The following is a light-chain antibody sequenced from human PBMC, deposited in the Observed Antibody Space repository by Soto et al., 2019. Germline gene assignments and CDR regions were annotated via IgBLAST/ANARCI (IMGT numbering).Light chain of an antibody. Sequence: EIVLTQSPSTLSLFPGERATLSCRASQSISSNYLAWYQHKPGQAPRLLIHGASNRATGIPDRFSGAGCGTDFTRTISRLEPDDFAGNYCQQYGSAPAWTFGQGTKVEIK. CDR1: QSISSNY. CDR3: QQYGSAPAWT. V-gene: IGKV3-20*01. J-gene: IGKJ1*01. CDR2: GAS.